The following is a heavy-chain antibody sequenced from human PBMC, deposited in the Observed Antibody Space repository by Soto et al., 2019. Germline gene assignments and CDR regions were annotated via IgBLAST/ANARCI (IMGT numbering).Heavy chain of an antibody. Sequence: QVQLVQSGAEVKKPGSSVKVSCKATGGIFRSYAISWVRQAPGQGLEWMRGIIPIFGTANYAQKFQGRVTITADESTSTANMELSSLRSQDTSVYYCARDHKVATILAAFDIWGQVRILTVSS. CDR1: GGIFRSYA. J-gene: IGHJ3*02. V-gene: IGHV1-69*12. CDR3: ARDHKVATILAAFDI. D-gene: IGHD5-12*01. CDR2: IIPIFGTA.